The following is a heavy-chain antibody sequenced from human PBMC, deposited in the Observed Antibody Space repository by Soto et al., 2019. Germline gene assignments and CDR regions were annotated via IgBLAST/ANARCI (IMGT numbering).Heavy chain of an antibody. V-gene: IGHV3-11*05. Sequence: GVLRLSCAASGFTFSDYYMSWIRQAPGKGLEWVSYISSSSSYTNYADSVKGRFTISRDNAKNSLYLQMNSLRAEDTALYYCARDHHRYSGYDYVDYWGQGTLVTVSS. J-gene: IGHJ4*02. CDR1: GFTFSDYY. D-gene: IGHD5-12*01. CDR3: ARDHHRYSGYDYVDY. CDR2: ISSSSSYT.